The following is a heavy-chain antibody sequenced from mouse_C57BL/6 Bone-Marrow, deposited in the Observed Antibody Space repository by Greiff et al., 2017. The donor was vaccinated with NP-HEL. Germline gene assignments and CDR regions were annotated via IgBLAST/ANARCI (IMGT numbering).Heavy chain of an antibody. Sequence: VKLVESGAELVKPGASVKLSCKASGYTFTEYTIHWVKQRSGQGLEWIGWFYPGSGSIKYNEKFKDKATLTADKSSSTVYMELSRLTSEDSAVYFCARHVYYSNSGVYFDYWGQGTTLTVSS. J-gene: IGHJ2*01. D-gene: IGHD2-5*01. CDR1: GYTFTEYT. CDR3: ARHVYYSNSGVYFDY. V-gene: IGHV1-62-2*01. CDR2: FYPGSGSI.